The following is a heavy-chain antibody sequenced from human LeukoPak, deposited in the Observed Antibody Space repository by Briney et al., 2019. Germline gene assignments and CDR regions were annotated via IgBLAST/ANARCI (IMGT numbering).Heavy chain of an antibody. CDR2: INSDGSST. V-gene: IGHV3-74*01. D-gene: IGHD3-22*01. CDR3: ARGYYDSSGYCSDAFDI. Sequence: PGGSLRLSCAASGFTFSSYWMHWVRQAPGKGQLWVSRINSDGSSTSYADSVKGRFTISRDHAKNTLYLQMNSLRAEDTAVYFYARGYYDSSGYCSDAFDIWGQGTMVTVSS. CDR1: GFTFSSYW. J-gene: IGHJ3*02.